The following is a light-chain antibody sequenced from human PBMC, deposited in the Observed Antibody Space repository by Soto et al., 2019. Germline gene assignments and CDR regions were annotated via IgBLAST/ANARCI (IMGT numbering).Light chain of an antibody. CDR3: ATWDGSLPGEV. J-gene: IGLJ2*01. V-gene: IGLV1-51*01. CDR1: SSNIGNNY. Sequence: QSVLTQSPSVSAAPGQTVTISCSGSSSNIGNNYVSWYQQLPGTAPKLLIYDNNKRPSGIPDRFSGSKSGTSGTLDITGLQTGDEDDYYCATWDGSLPGEVFGGGTKLTVL. CDR2: DNN.